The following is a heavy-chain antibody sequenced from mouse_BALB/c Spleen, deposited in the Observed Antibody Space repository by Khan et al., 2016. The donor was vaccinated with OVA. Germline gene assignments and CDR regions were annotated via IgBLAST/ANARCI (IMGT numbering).Heavy chain of an antibody. V-gene: IGHV2-2*02. Sequence: VQLQESGPGLVQPSQSLSITCTVSGFSLSNYSVHWVRQSPGKGLEWLGVIWSAGSTDYNAAFISRLTISKDNTRSQVFFKKNSLRPNDTAIYYCARRGYDYGRGALFAYWGQGTLVTVSA. CDR1: GFSLSNYS. J-gene: IGHJ3*01. D-gene: IGHD2-4*01. CDR2: IWSAGST. CDR3: ARRGYDYGRGALFAY.